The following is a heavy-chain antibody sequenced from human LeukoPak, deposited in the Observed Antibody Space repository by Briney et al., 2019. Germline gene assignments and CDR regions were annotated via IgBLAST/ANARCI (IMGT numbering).Heavy chain of an antibody. J-gene: IGHJ6*03. CDR3: ARDLYSYYYYMDV. CDR1: GFTFSGYA. Sequence: GGSLRLSCAASGFTFSGYAMHWVRQAPGKGLEWVAVISYDGSNKYYADSVRGRFTISRDNSKNTLYLQMNSLRAEDTAVYYCARDLYSYYYYMDVWGKGTTVTVSS. CDR2: ISYDGSNK. V-gene: IGHV3-30*04. D-gene: IGHD4-11*01.